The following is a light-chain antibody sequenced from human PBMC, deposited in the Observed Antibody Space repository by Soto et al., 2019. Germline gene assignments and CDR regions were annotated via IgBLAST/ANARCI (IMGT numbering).Light chain of an antibody. CDR2: DVS. Sequence: QSALTQPASVSGSPGQSITISCTGTSSDDGGYNYVSWYQQHPGQAPKLMIYDVSNRPSGVSNRFSGSQSGNTASLTISGLQAEDEADYYCSSYTSSSTLLYVFGTGTKLTFL. V-gene: IGLV2-14*01. CDR1: SSDDGGYNY. J-gene: IGLJ1*01. CDR3: SSYTSSSTLLYV.